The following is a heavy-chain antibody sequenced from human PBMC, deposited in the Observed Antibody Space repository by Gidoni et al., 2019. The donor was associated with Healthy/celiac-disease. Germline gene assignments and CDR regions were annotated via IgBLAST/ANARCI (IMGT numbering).Heavy chain of an antibody. D-gene: IGHD2-21*02. V-gene: IGHV3-33*01. J-gene: IGHJ4*02. Sequence: QWVAVIWYDGSNKYYADSVKGRFTISRDNSKNTLYLKMNSLRAEDTAVYYCARDGGSDYYFDYWGQGTLVTVSS. CDR2: IWYDGSNK. CDR3: ARDGGSDYYFDY.